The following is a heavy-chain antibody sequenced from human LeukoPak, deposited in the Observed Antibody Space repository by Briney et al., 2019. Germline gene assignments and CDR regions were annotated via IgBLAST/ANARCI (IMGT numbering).Heavy chain of an antibody. CDR2: IKQDGSEK. CDR3: ARAFGDYVWGSYRSYFDY. J-gene: IGHJ4*02. CDR1: GFTFSSYS. D-gene: IGHD3-16*02. V-gene: IGHV3-7*01. Sequence: GGSLRLSCAASGFTFSSYSMNWVRQAPGKGLEWVANIKQDGSEKYYVDSVKGRFTISRDNAKNSLYLQMNSLRAEDTAVYYCARAFGDYVWGSYRSYFDYWGQGTLVIVSS.